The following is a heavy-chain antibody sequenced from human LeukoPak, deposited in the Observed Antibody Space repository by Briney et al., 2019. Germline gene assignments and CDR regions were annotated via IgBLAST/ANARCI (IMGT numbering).Heavy chain of an antibody. J-gene: IGHJ3*02. V-gene: IGHV4-59*08. CDR3: ARQFQYYYDSSGRNAAFDI. CDR2: IYYSGST. D-gene: IGHD3-22*01. CDR1: GGSISSYY. Sequence: SETLSLTCTVSGGSISSYYWSWIRQPPGKGLEWIGYIYYSGSTNYNPSLKSRVTISVDTSKNQFSLKLSSVTAADTAVYYCARQFQYYYDSSGRNAAFDIWGQGTMVTVSS.